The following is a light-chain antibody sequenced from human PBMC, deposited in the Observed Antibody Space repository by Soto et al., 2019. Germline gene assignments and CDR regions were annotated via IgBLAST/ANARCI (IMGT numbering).Light chain of an antibody. V-gene: IGKV1-17*01. J-gene: IGKJ1*01. CDR2: TAS. Sequence: DIQMTQSPSSLSAPVGDRVTISCRASQGVSNDLAWYQQKPGKAPKGLIYTASSLHSGVPSRFSCSGSGTDFTLTISSLQPEDVATYYCLQYNSYPLTFGQWTKVDIK. CDR3: LQYNSYPLT. CDR1: QGVSND.